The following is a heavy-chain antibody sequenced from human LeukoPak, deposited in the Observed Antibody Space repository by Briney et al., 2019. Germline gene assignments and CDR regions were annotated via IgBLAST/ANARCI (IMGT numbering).Heavy chain of an antibody. CDR2: ISSSSSYI. V-gene: IGHV3-21*01. CDR1: GFTFSSYS. J-gene: IGHJ4*02. D-gene: IGHD2-2*01. Sequence: GGSLRLSCAASGFTFSSYSMNWVRQAPWKGLEWVSSISSSSSYIYYADSVKGRFTISRDNAKNSLYLQMNSLRAEDTAVYYCARSVVPAGPYFDYWGQGTLVTVSS. CDR3: ARSVVPAGPYFDY.